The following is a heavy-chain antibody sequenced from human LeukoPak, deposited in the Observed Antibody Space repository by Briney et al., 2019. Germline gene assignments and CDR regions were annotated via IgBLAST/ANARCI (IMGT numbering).Heavy chain of an antibody. J-gene: IGHJ5*02. Sequence: SETLSLTCTVSGDSISSSSYYWAWIRQPTGKGLEWIGAIYYNGRTFYNPSLESRVTISVDTSKNQFSLKLTSVTAADTAVYYCARRSGRTPNYFDPWGQGTLVTVSS. CDR3: ARRSGRTPNYFDP. D-gene: IGHD6-25*01. CDR1: GDSISSSSYY. V-gene: IGHV4-39*01. CDR2: IYYNGRT.